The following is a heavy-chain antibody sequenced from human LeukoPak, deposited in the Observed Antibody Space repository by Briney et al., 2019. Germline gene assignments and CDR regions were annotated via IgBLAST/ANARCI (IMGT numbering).Heavy chain of an antibody. CDR1: GFTFSSYW. CDR3: ARGWVAAADWFDP. J-gene: IGHJ5*02. V-gene: IGHV3-7*04. D-gene: IGHD6-13*01. CDR2: IKQDGSEK. Sequence: GGSLRLSCAASGFTFSSYWMSWVRQAPGKGLEWVANIKQDGSEKYYVDSVKGRFTISRDNAKNSLYLQMNSLRAEDTAVYYCARGWVAAADWFDPWGQGTLVTVSS.